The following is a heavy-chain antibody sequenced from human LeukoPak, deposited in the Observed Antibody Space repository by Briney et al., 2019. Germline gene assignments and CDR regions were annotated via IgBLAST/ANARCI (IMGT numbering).Heavy chain of an antibody. J-gene: IGHJ4*02. CDR1: GYRFTNYW. V-gene: IGHV5-51*01. Sequence: GESLKISFQGSGYRFTNYWIAWVRPMPGKGLEWMGIIYPGDSDTTYSPSFQGQVTISADRSISTAYLQWSSLKASDTAMYYCARRRNVYYFDYWGQGTLATVSS. CDR2: IYPGDSDT. CDR3: ARRRNVYYFDY. D-gene: IGHD1-1*01.